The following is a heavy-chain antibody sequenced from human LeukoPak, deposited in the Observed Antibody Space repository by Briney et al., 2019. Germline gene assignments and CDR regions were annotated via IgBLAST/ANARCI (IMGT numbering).Heavy chain of an antibody. Sequence: MPGGSLRLSCAASGFTFSSYSMNWVRQAPGKGLEWVSSISSSSSYIYYADSVKGRFTISRDNAKNSLYLQMNSLGAEDTAVYYCARDFKWELFYGMDVWGQGTTVTVSS. CDR2: ISSSSSYI. CDR1: GFTFSSYS. J-gene: IGHJ6*02. V-gene: IGHV3-21*01. CDR3: ARDFKWELFYGMDV. D-gene: IGHD1-26*01.